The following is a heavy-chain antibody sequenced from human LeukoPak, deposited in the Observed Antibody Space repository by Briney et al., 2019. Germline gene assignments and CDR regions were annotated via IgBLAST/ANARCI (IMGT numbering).Heavy chain of an antibody. CDR1: GGSISSYY. D-gene: IGHD2-15*01. CDR3: ARGYCSGGFCFDFDY. CDR2: IYTSGST. Sequence: SGTLSLTCTVSGGSISSYYWSWIRQPAGKGLEWIGRIYTSGSTNYNPSLKSRVTMSVDTSKDQFSLKLSSVTAADTAVYYCARGYCSGGFCFDFDYWGQGTLVTVSS. J-gene: IGHJ4*02. V-gene: IGHV4-4*07.